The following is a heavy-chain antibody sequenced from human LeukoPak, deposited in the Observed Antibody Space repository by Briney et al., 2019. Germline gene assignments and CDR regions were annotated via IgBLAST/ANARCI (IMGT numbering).Heavy chain of an antibody. CDR3: TRGGYSRGWYRDYFDY. CDR1: GFTFSNAG. D-gene: IGHD6-19*01. J-gene: IGHJ4*02. CDR2: IKSKTDGGTT. Sequence: GGSLRLSCAASGFTFSNAGMNWVRQAPGKGLEWVGRIKSKTDGGTTDYATPVKGRFTISRDDSQDTLFLQMNSLKTEDTAVYYCTRGGYSRGWYRDYFDYWGPGTLVTVSS. V-gene: IGHV3-15*01.